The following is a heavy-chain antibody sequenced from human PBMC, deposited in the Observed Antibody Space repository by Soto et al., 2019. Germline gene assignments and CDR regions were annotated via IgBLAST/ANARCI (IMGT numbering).Heavy chain of an antibody. CDR3: AKVGDGSCSRTSSLFHFDY. CDR2: ISGSADST. V-gene: IGHV3-23*01. Sequence: EVQLLESGGSLVQPGGSLRLSCAASGFTFSTYAMSWVRQAPGTGLEWVSTISGSADSTFYADSVKGRFTISRDNSKNKLYLQMNSLRVEDTAVYYCAKVGDGSCSRTSSLFHFDYWGQGTLATVSS. CDR1: GFTFSTYA. D-gene: IGHD2-2*01. J-gene: IGHJ4*02.